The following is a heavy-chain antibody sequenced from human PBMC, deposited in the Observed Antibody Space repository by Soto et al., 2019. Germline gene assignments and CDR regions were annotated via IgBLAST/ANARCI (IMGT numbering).Heavy chain of an antibody. D-gene: IGHD6-13*01. Sequence: GGSLRLSCAASGFTFSSYAMSWVRQAPGKGLEWVSAISGSGGSTYYADSVKGRFTISRDNSKNTLYLQMNSLRAEDKAVYYCAKGQQLVRSHFDYWGQGTLVTVSS. CDR2: ISGSGGST. CDR3: AKGQQLVRSHFDY. J-gene: IGHJ4*02. CDR1: GFTFSSYA. V-gene: IGHV3-23*01.